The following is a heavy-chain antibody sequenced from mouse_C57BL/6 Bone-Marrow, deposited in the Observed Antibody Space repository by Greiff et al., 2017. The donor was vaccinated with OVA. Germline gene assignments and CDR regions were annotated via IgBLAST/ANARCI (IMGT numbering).Heavy chain of an antibody. J-gene: IGHJ4*01. CDR2: IHPNSGST. Sequence: VQLQQPGAELVKPGASVKLSCKASGYTFTSYWMHWVKQRPGQGLEWIGMIHPNSGSTNYNEKFKSKATLTVDKSYSTAYMQLSSLTSEDSAVYYCARGRDITTDYWGQGTSVTVSS. D-gene: IGHD1-1*01. CDR3: ARGRDITTDY. V-gene: IGHV1-64*01. CDR1: GYTFTSYW.